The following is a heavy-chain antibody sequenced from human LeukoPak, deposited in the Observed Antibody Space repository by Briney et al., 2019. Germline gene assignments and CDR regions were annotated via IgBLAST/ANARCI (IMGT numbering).Heavy chain of an antibody. J-gene: IGHJ4*02. V-gene: IGHV4-34*01. Sequence: SETLSLTCAVYGVSFSGYYWSWIRQPPGKGLEWIGEINHSGSTNYNPSLKSRVTISVDTSKNQFSLKLSSVTAADTAVYYCARGLSFRLHWRFDYWGQGTLVTVSS. CDR1: GVSFSGYY. CDR2: INHSGST. CDR3: ARGLSFRLHWRFDY. D-gene: IGHD2/OR15-2a*01.